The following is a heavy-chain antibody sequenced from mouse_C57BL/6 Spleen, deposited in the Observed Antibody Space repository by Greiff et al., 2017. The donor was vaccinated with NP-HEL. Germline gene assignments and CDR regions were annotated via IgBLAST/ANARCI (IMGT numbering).Heavy chain of an antibody. CDR2: IDPEDGDT. Sequence: VQLQQSGAELVRPGASVKLSCTASGFNIKDYYMHWVKQRPEQGLEWIGRIDPEDGDTEYAPKFQGKATMTADTSSNTAYLQLSSLTSEDTAVYYCTLIYYYGSGFAYWGQGTLVTVSA. CDR3: TLIYYYGSGFAY. CDR1: GFNIKDYY. J-gene: IGHJ3*01. V-gene: IGHV14-1*01. D-gene: IGHD1-1*01.